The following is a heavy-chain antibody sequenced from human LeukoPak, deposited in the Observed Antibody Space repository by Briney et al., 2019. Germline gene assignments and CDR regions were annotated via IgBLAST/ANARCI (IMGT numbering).Heavy chain of an antibody. CDR3: ARDGRRYYYDSSGYPNWFDP. Sequence: GSSVKVSCKASGGTFSSYAISWVRQAPGQGLEWMGRIIPILGIANYAQKFQGRVTITADKSTSTAYMELSSLRSEDTAVYYCARDGRRYYYDSSGYPNWFDPWGQGTLVTVSS. V-gene: IGHV1-69*04. D-gene: IGHD3-22*01. J-gene: IGHJ5*02. CDR2: IIPILGIA. CDR1: GGTFSSYA.